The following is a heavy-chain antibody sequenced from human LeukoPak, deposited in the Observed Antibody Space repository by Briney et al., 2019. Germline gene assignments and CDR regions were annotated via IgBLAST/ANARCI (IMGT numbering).Heavy chain of an antibody. V-gene: IGHV4-61*02. Sequence: PSQTLSLTCTVSGGSISSGTYSWSWIRQPAGKGLEWIGRVYSSGSTDYNPSLKSRVTISVDTSKNQFSLKLSSVTAADTAVYYCARGPYSYDSSGCFDYWGQGTLVTVSS. CDR1: GGSISSGTYS. D-gene: IGHD3-22*01. CDR2: VYSSGST. J-gene: IGHJ4*02. CDR3: ARGPYSYDSSGCFDY.